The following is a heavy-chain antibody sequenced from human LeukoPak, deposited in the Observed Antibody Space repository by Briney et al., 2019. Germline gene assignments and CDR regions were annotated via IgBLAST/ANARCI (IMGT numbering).Heavy chain of an antibody. D-gene: IGHD6-13*01. CDR1: GGSISNYW. Sequence: SETLSLTCTVSGGSISNYWGSWIRQPPRKALEGIGYVFDSGRTNYNPSLKSRVTISVDTSKKQFSLKLSSVTAADTAVYYCARGYSSSWNYFDYWGQGTLVTVSS. CDR2: VFDSGRT. J-gene: IGHJ4*02. CDR3: ARGYSSSWNYFDY. V-gene: IGHV4-59*01.